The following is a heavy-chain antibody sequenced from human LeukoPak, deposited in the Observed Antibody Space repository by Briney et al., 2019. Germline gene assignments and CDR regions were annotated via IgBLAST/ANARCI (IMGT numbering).Heavy chain of an antibody. J-gene: IGHJ4*02. CDR1: GFTLSSYS. D-gene: IGHD6-6*01. CDR3: ARSEHSSSSFDY. V-gene: IGHV3-21*01. CDR2: ISSSSTHI. Sequence: PGGSLRLSCAASGFTLSSYSMNWVRQATGKGLEWVSYISSSSTHIYYADSVKGRFHTSRDNARNSLYLQMNSLRAEDTAIYYCARSEHSSSSFDYWGQGTLVTVSS.